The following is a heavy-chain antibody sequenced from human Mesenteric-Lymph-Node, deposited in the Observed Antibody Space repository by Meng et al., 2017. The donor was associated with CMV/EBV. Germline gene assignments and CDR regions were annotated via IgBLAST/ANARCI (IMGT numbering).Heavy chain of an antibody. CDR2: INPNSGGT. Sequence: ASVKVSCKASEYTLIDNYIAWVRQAPGQGLEWMGWINPNSGGTKFSQKFQGRVTMTGDTSSSTVYMELTRLRSEDTAVYYCARLRATLYYYYGMDVWGQGTTVTVSS. J-gene: IGHJ6*02. D-gene: IGHD3-10*01. CDR1: EYTLIDNY. V-gene: IGHV1-2*02. CDR3: ARLRATLYYYYGMDV.